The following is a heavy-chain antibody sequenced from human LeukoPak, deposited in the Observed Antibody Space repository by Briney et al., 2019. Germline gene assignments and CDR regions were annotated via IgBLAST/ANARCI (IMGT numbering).Heavy chain of an antibody. V-gene: IGHV3-23*01. CDR3: AIYPQQWLVPLFDY. CDR1: GFTFSSYA. Sequence: GGSLRLSCAASGFTFSSYAMSWVRQAPGKGLEWVSAISGSGGSTYYADSVKGRFTISRDNSKNTLYLQMNSLRAEDTAVYYRAIYPQQWLVPLFDYWGQGTLVTVSS. J-gene: IGHJ4*02. CDR2: ISGSGGST. D-gene: IGHD6-19*01.